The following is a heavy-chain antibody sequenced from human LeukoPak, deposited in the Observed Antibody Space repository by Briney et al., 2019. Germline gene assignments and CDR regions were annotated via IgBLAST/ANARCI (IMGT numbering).Heavy chain of an antibody. Sequence: SETLSLTCTVSGGSISSYYWSWIRQPPGKGLEWIGYIYYSGSTNYNPSLKSRVTISVDTSKNQFSLKLSSVTAADTAVYYCARGLTGYSSSWYKRDYYYYYYMDVWGKGTTVTVSS. CDR2: IYYSGST. D-gene: IGHD6-13*01. CDR1: GGSISSYY. J-gene: IGHJ6*03. CDR3: ARGLTGYSSSWYKRDYYYYYYMDV. V-gene: IGHV4-59*01.